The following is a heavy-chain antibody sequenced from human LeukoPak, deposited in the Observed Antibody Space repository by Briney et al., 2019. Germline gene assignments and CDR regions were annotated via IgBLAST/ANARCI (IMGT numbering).Heavy chain of an antibody. D-gene: IGHD3/OR15-3a*01. CDR2: ISGSGGST. CDR1: GFTFSSYA. J-gene: IGHJ2*01. CDR3: AKDWTGTKPFDL. V-gene: IGHV3-23*01. Sequence: GGSLRLSCAASGFTFSSYAMSWVRQAPGKGLDWVSGISGSGGSTYYADSVKGRFTISRDNSKNTLYLQMNSLRAEDTAVYYCAKDWTGTKPFDLWGRGTLVTVSS.